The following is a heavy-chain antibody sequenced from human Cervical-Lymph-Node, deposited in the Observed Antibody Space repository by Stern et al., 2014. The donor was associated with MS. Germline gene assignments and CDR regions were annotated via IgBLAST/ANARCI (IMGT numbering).Heavy chain of an antibody. J-gene: IGHJ3*02. CDR2: ISGSCIHI. D-gene: IGHD1/OR15-1a*01. CDR1: GFTFSSYA. V-gene: IGHV3-21*04. CDR3: ARAGTVMTAFDI. Sequence: EDQLVESGGGLVKPGGSLRLSCAASGFTFSSYAMNWVRQAPGQGLEWVSSISGSCIHIHYADSIKGRFTVSRDNTKNSLYLQLNSLRAEDTAVYYCARAGTVMTAFDIWGQGTMVTVSS.